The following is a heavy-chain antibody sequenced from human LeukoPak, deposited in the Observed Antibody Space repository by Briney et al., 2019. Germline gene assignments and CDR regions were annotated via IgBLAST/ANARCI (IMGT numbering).Heavy chain of an antibody. CDR2: MNPNSGNT. CDR3: ARGIGSTTVTTLEYYFDY. D-gene: IGHD4-17*01. CDR1: GYTFSGYF. Sequence: GASVKVSCKAFGYTFSGYFIHWVRQAPGQGLEWMGWMNPNSGNTGYAQKCQGRVTMTRKTSISTAYMELSSLRSEDTAVYYCARGIGSTTVTTLEYYFDYWGQGTLVTVSS. J-gene: IGHJ4*02. V-gene: IGHV1-8*02.